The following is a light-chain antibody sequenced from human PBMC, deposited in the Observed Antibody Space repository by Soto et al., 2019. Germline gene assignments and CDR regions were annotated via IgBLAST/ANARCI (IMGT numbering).Light chain of an antibody. V-gene: IGKV1-5*01. CDR2: DAS. CDR3: QQYNSYLWT. CDR1: QSISSW. Sequence: DIQMTQSPSTLSGSVGDRVTITCRASQSISSWLAWYQQKPGKAPKLLIYDASSLESGVPSRFSGSGSGTEFTLTISSLQPDDFATYYCQQYNSYLWTVGQGTKVEIK. J-gene: IGKJ1*01.